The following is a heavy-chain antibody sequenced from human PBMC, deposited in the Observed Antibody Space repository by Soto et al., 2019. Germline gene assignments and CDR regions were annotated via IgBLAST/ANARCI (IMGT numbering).Heavy chain of an antibody. J-gene: IGHJ6*02. CDR3: ARAVSTVPAATYYSYYGMDV. CDR1: GGSISSYY. V-gene: IGHV4-59*01. Sequence: WETLSLTCTVSGGSISSYYWSWIRQPPGKGLEWIGYIYYSGSTNYTPSLKSRVTISVDTSKNQFSLKLSSVTAADTAVYYCARAVSTVPAATYYSYYGMDVWGQGTTLTVSS. D-gene: IGHD2-2*01. CDR2: IYYSGST.